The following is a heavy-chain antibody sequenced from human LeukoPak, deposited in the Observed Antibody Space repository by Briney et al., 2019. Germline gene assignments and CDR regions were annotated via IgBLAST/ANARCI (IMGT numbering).Heavy chain of an antibody. J-gene: IGHJ5*02. V-gene: IGHV1-2*02. CDR3: ARXNPGSPLFDP. D-gene: IGHD3-10*01. CDR1: GYTFTGYY. CDR2: INPNSGGT. Sequence: ASVKVSCKASGYTFTGYYMHWVRQAPGQGLEWMGWINPNSGGTNYAQKFQGRVTVTRDTSTSTVYMELSSLRSEDTAVYYCARXNPGSPLFDPWGQGTLVTX.